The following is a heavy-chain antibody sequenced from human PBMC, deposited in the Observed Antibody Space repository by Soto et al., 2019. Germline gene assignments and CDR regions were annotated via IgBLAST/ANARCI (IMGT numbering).Heavy chain of an antibody. CDR3: AKGLIVLMVYAIGFDY. J-gene: IGHJ4*02. V-gene: IGHV3-23*01. CDR1: GFTFSSYA. Sequence: PGGSLRLSCAASGFTFSSYAMSWVRQAPGKGLEWVSAISGSGGSTYYADSVKGRFTISRDNSKNTLYLQMNSLRAEDTAVYYCAKGLIVLMVYAIGFDYWGQGTLVTVSS. CDR2: ISGSGGST. D-gene: IGHD2-8*01.